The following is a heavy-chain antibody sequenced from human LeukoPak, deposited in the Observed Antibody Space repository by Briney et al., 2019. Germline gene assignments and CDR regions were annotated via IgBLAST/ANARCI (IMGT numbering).Heavy chain of an antibody. CDR1: RGSPSGYY. Sequence: PPGTLSHTCAVSRGSPSGYYWSSIRPPPGKGVGRMGEINLSGSTNYNPSLQSRVTISVDTSKNQFSLKLSSVTAADTAVYYCARGLIDPAGMDVWGKGTTVTVSS. D-gene: IGHD2-21*01. V-gene: IGHV4-34*01. CDR3: ARGLIDPAGMDV. CDR2: INLSGST. J-gene: IGHJ6*04.